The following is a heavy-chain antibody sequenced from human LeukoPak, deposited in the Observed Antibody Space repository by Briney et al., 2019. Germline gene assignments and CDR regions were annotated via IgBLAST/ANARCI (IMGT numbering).Heavy chain of an antibody. V-gene: IGHV3-30-3*01. CDR2: ISYDGSNK. Sequence: GGSLRLSCAASGFTFSSYAMHWVRQAPGKGLEGVAVISYDGSNKYYADSMKGRFTISRDNSKNTLYLQMNSLRAEDTAVYYCARDTLGAYYYDSSGYYDYWGQGTLVTVSS. CDR3: ARDTLGAYYYDSSGYYDY. D-gene: IGHD3-22*01. J-gene: IGHJ4*02. CDR1: GFTFSSYA.